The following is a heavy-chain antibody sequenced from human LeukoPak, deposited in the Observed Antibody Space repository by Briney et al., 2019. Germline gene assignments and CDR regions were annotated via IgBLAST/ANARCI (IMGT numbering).Heavy chain of an antibody. CDR2: IWYDGSNK. Sequence: GGSLRLSCAASGFTFSSYGMHWVRQAPGKGLEWVAVIWYDGSNKYYADSVKGRFTISRDNSKNTLYLQMNSLRAEDTAVYYCARECPAIYGLAETGYFDYWGQGTLVTVSS. V-gene: IGHV3-33*01. CDR1: GFTFSSYG. CDR3: ARECPAIYGLAETGYFDY. J-gene: IGHJ4*02. D-gene: IGHD4-17*01.